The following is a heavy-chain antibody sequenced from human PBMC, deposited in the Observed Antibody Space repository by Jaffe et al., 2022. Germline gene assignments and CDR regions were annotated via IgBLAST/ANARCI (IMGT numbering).Heavy chain of an antibody. J-gene: IGHJ4*02. Sequence: QVQLVQSGAEVKKPGASVKVSCKASGYTFTSYGISWVRQAPGQGLEWMGWISAYNGNTNYAQKLQGRVTMTTDTSTSTAYMELRSLRSDDTAVYYCARDHRDYDYIWGSYPLDYWGQGTLVTVSS. CDR2: ISAYNGNT. D-gene: IGHD3-16*02. CDR1: GYTFTSYG. V-gene: IGHV1-18*01. CDR3: ARDHRDYDYIWGSYPLDY.